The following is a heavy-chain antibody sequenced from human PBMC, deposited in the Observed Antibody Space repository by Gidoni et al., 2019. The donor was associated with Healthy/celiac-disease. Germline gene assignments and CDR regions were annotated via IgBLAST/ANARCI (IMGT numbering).Heavy chain of an antibody. D-gene: IGHD1-1*01. Sequence: QLQLQESGPGLVKPSETLSLTCTVSGGSISSSSYYWGWLRQPPGKGLEWIGSIYYSGSTYYNPSLKSRVTISVDTSKNQFSLKLSSVTAADTAVYYCARRNQIAGPPDYWGQGTLVTVSS. CDR3: ARRNQIAGPPDY. J-gene: IGHJ4*02. V-gene: IGHV4-39*01. CDR2: IYYSGST. CDR1: GGSISSSSYY.